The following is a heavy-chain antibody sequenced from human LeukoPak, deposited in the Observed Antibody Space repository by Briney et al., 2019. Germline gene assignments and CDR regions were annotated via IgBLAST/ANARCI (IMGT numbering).Heavy chain of an antibody. CDR2: ISAYNGNT. D-gene: IGHD6-13*01. CDR1: GYTFTSYG. CDR3: AREVVAAAGLNWFGP. Sequence: GASVKVSCKASGYTFTSYGISWVRQAPGQGLEWMGWISAYNGNTNYAQKLQGRVTMTTDTSTSTAYMELRSLRSDDTAVYYCAREVVAAAGLNWFGPWGQGTLVTVSS. J-gene: IGHJ5*02. V-gene: IGHV1-18*01.